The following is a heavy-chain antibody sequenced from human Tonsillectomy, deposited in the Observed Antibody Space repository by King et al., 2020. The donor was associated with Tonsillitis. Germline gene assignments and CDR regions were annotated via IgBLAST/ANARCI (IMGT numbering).Heavy chain of an antibody. Sequence: QLQESGPGLVKPSETLSLTCTVSGGSITISTYSWGWLLQPPGKSLEWIATVHSNGNSDYHPSLKSRATITLDTSSNQFSLKLTSVTATDTAHYYCARLPTGYPNWFDPWGQGTLVTVSS. D-gene: IGHD3-9*01. CDR2: VHSNGNS. J-gene: IGHJ5*02. CDR1: GGSITISTYS. V-gene: IGHV4-39*01. CDR3: ARLPTGYPNWFDP.